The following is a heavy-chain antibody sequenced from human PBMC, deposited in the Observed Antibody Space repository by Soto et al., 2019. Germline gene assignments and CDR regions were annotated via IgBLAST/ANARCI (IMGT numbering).Heavy chain of an antibody. CDR2: VYNYGST. D-gene: IGHD2-8*02. CDR3: AIETGSWYWDS. CDR1: GACVFGHY. Sequence: SETLSLACSVSGACVFGHYSTWIRQAPGKGLEWIGYVYNYGSTTYSPSRKSRVTISADTSKNLISLNLTSVTAADTAVYYCAIETGSWYWDSWGQGTLVPVAS. V-gene: IGHV4-59*02. J-gene: IGHJ4*02.